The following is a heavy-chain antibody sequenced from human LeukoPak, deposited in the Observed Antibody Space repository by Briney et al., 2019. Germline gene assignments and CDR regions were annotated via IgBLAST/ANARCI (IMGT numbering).Heavy chain of an antibody. Sequence: SETLSLTCTVSGYSISNGYFWGWIWQPPGKGLECIGTIYHSGSIYYNPSLKGRVTISVDTSKNQFSLKLNSLTAADTAVYYCARAIRTGLGIGSFDGWGQGTLVTVSS. V-gene: IGHV4-38-2*02. D-gene: IGHD7-27*01. CDR2: IYHSGSI. CDR3: ARAIRTGLGIGSFDG. CDR1: GYSISNGYF. J-gene: IGHJ4*02.